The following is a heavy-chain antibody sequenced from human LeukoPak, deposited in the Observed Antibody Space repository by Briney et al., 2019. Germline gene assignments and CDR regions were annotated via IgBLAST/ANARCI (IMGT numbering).Heavy chain of an antibody. J-gene: IGHJ4*02. CDR3: TTKVRYCSSTSCYDY. D-gene: IGHD2-2*01. V-gene: IGHV3-15*01. CDR1: GFTFSNAW. Sequence: PGGSLRLSCAASGFTFSNAWMSWVRQAPGEGLEWVGRIKSNTDGGTTDYAAPVKGRFTISRDDSKNTLFLQMNSLKTEDTAVYYCTTKVRYCSSTSCYDYWGQGTLVTVSS. CDR2: IKSNTDGGTT.